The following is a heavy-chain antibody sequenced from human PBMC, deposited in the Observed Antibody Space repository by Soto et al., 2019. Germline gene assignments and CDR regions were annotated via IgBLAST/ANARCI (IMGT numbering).Heavy chain of an antibody. CDR2: IYYSGST. CDR1: GGSISSYY. J-gene: IGHJ5*02. V-gene: IGHV4-59*01. Sequence: SETLSLTCTVSGGSISSYYWRWIRQPPGKGLEWIGYIYYSGSTNYNPSLKSRVTISVDTSKNQFSLKLSSVTAADTAVYYCARLYYYDSSGYYPGWFDPWGQGTLVTVSS. D-gene: IGHD3-22*01. CDR3: ARLYYYDSSGYYPGWFDP.